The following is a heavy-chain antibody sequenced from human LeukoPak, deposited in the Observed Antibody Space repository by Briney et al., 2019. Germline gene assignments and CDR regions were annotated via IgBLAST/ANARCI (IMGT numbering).Heavy chain of an antibody. D-gene: IGHD5-24*01. Sequence: GGALRLSCAASGFSFSNYWVSWGRQRPEEGLGWVANIKEDGSARYYVDSVKGRFTISRDNPKNSLYLQMGSLRADDTAMYYCARDPRDDHNSLDYWGQGTQVTVSS. CDR1: GFSFSNYW. V-gene: IGHV3-7*03. CDR2: IKEDGSAR. J-gene: IGHJ4*02. CDR3: ARDPRDDHNSLDY.